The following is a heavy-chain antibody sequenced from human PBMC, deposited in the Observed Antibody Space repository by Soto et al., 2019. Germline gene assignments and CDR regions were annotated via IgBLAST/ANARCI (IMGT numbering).Heavy chain of an antibody. Sequence: PGGSLRLPCAAAGFTFSSYSMNWVRQAPGKGLEWVSSISSSSSYIYYADSVKGRFTISRDNAKNSLYLQMNSLRAEDTAVYYCARETGWYGDYGAFDIWGQGTMVTVSS. CDR3: ARETGWYGDYGAFDI. CDR2: ISSSSSYI. J-gene: IGHJ3*02. CDR1: GFTFSSYS. D-gene: IGHD4-17*01. V-gene: IGHV3-21*01.